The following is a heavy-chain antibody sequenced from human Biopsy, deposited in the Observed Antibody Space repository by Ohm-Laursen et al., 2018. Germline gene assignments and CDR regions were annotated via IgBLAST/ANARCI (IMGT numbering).Heavy chain of an antibody. Sequence: TQTLTLTSSFSGFSLSARGMCVSWIRQAPGKALEWLARVDWADYKDYSASLQTKLSISKDTSNDQVVLTVNNVDPADTATYYCARTPILIVSAGLVYRHRRHLQGMDVWGQGIAVTVS. CDR3: ARTPILIVSAGLVYRHRRHLQGMDV. CDR2: VDWADYK. CDR1: GFSLSARGMC. D-gene: IGHD6-13*01. J-gene: IGHJ6*02. V-gene: IGHV2-70*11.